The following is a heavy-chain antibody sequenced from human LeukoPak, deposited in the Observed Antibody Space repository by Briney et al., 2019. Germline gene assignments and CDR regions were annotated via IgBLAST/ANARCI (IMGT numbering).Heavy chain of an antibody. J-gene: IGHJ4*02. Sequence: SVKVSCKASGGTFSSYAISWVRQAPGQGLEWMGGIIPIFGTANYAQKFQGRVTITTDESTSTAYMELSSLRSEDTAVYYCAAGSGMSYYYDSSGYSFDYWGQGTLVTVSS. CDR3: AAGSGMSYYYDSSGYSFDY. CDR1: GGTFSSYA. CDR2: IIPIFGTA. V-gene: IGHV1-69*05. D-gene: IGHD3-22*01.